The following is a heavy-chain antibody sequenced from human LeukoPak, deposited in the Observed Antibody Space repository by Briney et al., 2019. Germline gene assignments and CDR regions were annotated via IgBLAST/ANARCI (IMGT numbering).Heavy chain of an antibody. D-gene: IGHD1-1*01. CDR2: ISSSSTI. J-gene: IGHJ4*02. Sequence: GGSLRLSCAASGLTFSSYIMNCVRQAPGKGLEWVSYISSSSTIYYADSVKGRFTISRDNAKNSLYLQMNSLRDEDTAVYYCARDGYTHFDYWGQGTLVTVSS. CDR1: GLTFSSYI. CDR3: ARDGYTHFDY. V-gene: IGHV3-48*02.